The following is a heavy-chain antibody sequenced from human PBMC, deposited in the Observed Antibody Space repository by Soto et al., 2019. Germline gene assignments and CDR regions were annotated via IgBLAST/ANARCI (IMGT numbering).Heavy chain of an antibody. D-gene: IGHD2-2*01. J-gene: IGHJ4*02. V-gene: IGHV3-23*01. CDR2: LSGDGDNI. Sequence: EVQLLESGGGLVQPGGSLRLSCAASGFTFSSYDMSWVRQAPGKGLEWISGLSGDGDNIKYADSVKGRFTISRDISKNTLYLQINRLGVGDTAVYYCTKDSGYDSTDWGQGTLVTVSS. CDR3: TKDSGYDSTD. CDR1: GFTFSSYD.